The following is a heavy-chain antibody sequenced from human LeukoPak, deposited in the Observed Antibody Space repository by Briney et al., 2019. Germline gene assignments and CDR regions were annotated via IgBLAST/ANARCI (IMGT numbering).Heavy chain of an antibody. CDR3: ARVLTMVRGAFNWFDP. Sequence: GAPVKVSFKASGYTFTSYGISWVRQAPGQGVEWMGWISAYNGNTNYAQKLQGRVTMTTDTSTSTAYMELRSLRSDDTAVYYCARVLTMVRGAFNWFDPWGQGTLVTVSS. D-gene: IGHD3-10*01. CDR1: GYTFTSYG. J-gene: IGHJ5*02. V-gene: IGHV1-18*01. CDR2: ISAYNGNT.